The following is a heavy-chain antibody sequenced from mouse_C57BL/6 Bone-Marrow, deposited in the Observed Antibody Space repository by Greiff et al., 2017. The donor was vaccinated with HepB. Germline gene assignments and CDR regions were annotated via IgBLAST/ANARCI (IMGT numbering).Heavy chain of an antibody. D-gene: IGHD1-1*01. V-gene: IGHV1-81*01. CDR1: GYTFTSYG. Sequence: VKLMESGAELARPGASVKLSCKASGYTFTSYGISWVKQRTGQGLEWIGEIYPRSGNTYYNEKFKGKATLTADKSSSTAYMELRSLTSEDSAVYFCHYYGSSYGDYWGQGTTLTVSS. CDR3: HYYGSSYGDY. J-gene: IGHJ2*01. CDR2: IYPRSGNT.